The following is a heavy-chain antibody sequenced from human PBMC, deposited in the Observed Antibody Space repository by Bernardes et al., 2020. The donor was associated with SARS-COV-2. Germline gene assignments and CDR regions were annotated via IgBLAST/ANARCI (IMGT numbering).Heavy chain of an antibody. Sequence: GGSLRLSCAASGFTFSSISMSWVRQAPGKGLDWVSVISASGGITYYADSVKGRFTISRDNSENTLYLEMSSLRAEDTAVYYCAKYRSDHFSSRGSYDVWGRGTMVTVSS. CDR1: GFTFSSIS. CDR3: AKYRSDHFSSRGSYDV. CDR2: ISASGGIT. D-gene: IGHD3-22*01. V-gene: IGHV3-23*01. J-gene: IGHJ3*01.